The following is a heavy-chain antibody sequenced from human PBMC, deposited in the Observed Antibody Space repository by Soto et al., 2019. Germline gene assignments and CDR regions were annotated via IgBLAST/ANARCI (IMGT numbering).Heavy chain of an antibody. J-gene: IGHJ6*02. CDR2: IRPAGGST. CDR3: ARPGQYSSSSGDYAYYAMDV. CDR1: GYTFSNYY. Sequence: QVQLVQSGAEVKKPGASVKVSCKASGYTFSNYYMHWVRQAPGPGLGWVGIIRPAGGSTTYAQKFLGRLTMTGDTSTSTVYMELSSLITEDTAVYYCARPGQYSSSSGDYAYYAMDVWGQGTTVTVSS. V-gene: IGHV1-46*01. D-gene: IGHD6-6*01.